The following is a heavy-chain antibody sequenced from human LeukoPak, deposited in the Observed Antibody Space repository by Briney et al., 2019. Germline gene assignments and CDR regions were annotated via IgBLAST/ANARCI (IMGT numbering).Heavy chain of an antibody. CDR1: GFTFSNYA. J-gene: IGHJ4*02. CDR3: AKDGDTAMAPYYFDY. V-gene: IGHV3-23*01. D-gene: IGHD5-18*01. Sequence: GGSLRLSCAASGFTFSNYAMSWVRQAPGKGLEWVSAISGSGGSTYYAESVKGRFTISRDNSKNTLYLQMNSLRAEDTAVYYCAKDGDTAMAPYYFDYWGQGTLVTVSS. CDR2: ISGSGGST.